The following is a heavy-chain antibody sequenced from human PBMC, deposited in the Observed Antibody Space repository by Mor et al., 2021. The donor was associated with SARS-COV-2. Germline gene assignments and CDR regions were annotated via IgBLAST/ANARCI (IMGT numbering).Heavy chain of an antibody. Sequence: PPGKGLEWIGSIYYSGSTYYNPSLKSRVTISVDTSKNQFSLKLSSVTAADTAVYYCARVGSPTYSSSWYDYWGQGTLVTVSS. CDR2: IYYSGST. J-gene: IGHJ4*02. V-gene: IGHV4-39*01. D-gene: IGHD6-13*01. CDR3: ARVGSPTYSSSWYDY.